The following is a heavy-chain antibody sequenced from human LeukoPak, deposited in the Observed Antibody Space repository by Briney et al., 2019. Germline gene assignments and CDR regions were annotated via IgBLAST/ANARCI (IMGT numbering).Heavy chain of an antibody. Sequence: SETLSLTCTVSGGSISSYSWSWIRQPPGKGLEWIGYIYDSGSTNYNSSLKSRVTISIDTSKNQFSLKLSSVTAADTAVYYCARGAGSGGSYHGMDVWGQGTTVTVSS. CDR3: ARGAGSGGSYHGMDV. CDR2: IYDSGST. J-gene: IGHJ6*02. V-gene: IGHV4-59*01. D-gene: IGHD2-15*01. CDR1: GGSISSYS.